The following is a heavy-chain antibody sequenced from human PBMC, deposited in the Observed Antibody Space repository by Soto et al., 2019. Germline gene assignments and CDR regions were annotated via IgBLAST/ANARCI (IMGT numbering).Heavy chain of an antibody. CDR2: ISWNSGSI. V-gene: IGHV3-9*01. CDR1: GFTFDDYA. D-gene: IGHD2-8*02. J-gene: IGHJ6*03. Sequence: EVQLVESGGGLVQPGRSLRLSCAASGFTFDDYAMHWVRQAPGKGLEWVSGISWNSGSIGYADSVKGRFTISRDNAKNSLYLQMNSLRAEDTALYYCAKALRPTGPELDVWGKGTTVTVSS. CDR3: AKALRPTGPELDV.